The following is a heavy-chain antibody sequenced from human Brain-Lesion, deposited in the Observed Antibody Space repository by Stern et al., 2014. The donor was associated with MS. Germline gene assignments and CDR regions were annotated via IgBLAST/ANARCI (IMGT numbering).Heavy chain of an antibody. CDR1: GFTFSTSR. J-gene: IGHJ5*01. CDR3: ARGERWFDS. V-gene: IGHV3-74*02. D-gene: IGHD3-10*01. CDR2: VNNDGRRT. Sequence: EVQLVESGGGLVQPGGSLRLSCEASGFTFSTSRMHWVRQAHGKGLVWVSRVNNDGRRTSYADSVKGRFTMSRDNAKNTLYLQMNSLRVEDTAIYYCARGERWFDSWGQGTLVTVSS.